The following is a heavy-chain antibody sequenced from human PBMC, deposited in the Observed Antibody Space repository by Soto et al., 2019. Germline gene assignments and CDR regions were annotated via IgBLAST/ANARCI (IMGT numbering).Heavy chain of an antibody. J-gene: IGHJ6*02. CDR1: GGSFSGDY. Sequence: PSETLSLTWAVYGGSFSGDYWSWIRQPPGKGLEWIGEINHSGRTNYNPSLKSRVTISVDTSKNQFALKVSYVTAADTAVYYCARARITMVRGVIITFYGMDVWGQRTTVTVS. CDR2: INHSGRT. V-gene: IGHV4-34*01. CDR3: ARARITMVRGVIITFYGMDV. D-gene: IGHD3-10*01.